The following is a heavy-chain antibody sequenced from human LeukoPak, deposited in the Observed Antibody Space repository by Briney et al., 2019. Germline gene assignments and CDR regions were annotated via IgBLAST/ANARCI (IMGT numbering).Heavy chain of an antibody. V-gene: IGHV1-46*01. CDR2: INPSGDST. J-gene: IGHJ4*02. CDR1: GYTFTSYY. Sequence: ASVKVSCKASGYTFTSYYMHWVRQAPGQGLEWMGIINPSGDSTSYAQKFQGRVTMTRDMSTSTVYMELSSLRSEDTAVYYCTLPRTGEFYFDYWGQGTLDTVSS. D-gene: IGHD7-27*01. CDR3: TLPRTGEFYFDY.